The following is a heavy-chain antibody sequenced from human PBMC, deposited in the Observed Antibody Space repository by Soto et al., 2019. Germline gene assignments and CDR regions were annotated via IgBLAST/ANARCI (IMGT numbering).Heavy chain of an antibody. Sequence: QVQLVQSGAEVKKPGSSVKVSCKTSGGTFDNSVLRWVRQAPGQGLEGMGGIATIFGTTTYAQKFQGRDTINAHESTSKAYMELTSLGFTDMAVYFSASPPSSTLDISHGMDVWGQGTTVTVSS. D-gene: IGHD3-9*01. CDR2: IATIFGTT. J-gene: IGHJ6*02. CDR3: ASPPSSTLDISHGMDV. CDR1: GGTFDNSV. V-gene: IGHV1-69*12.